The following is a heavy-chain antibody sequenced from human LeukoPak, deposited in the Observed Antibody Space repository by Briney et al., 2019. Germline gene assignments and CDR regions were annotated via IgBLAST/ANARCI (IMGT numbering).Heavy chain of an antibody. D-gene: IGHD2-8*01. CDR1: GFTFSIYA. CDR2: ISDTGATT. Sequence: GGSLRLSCAGSGFTFSIYAMSWVRQAPGKGLEWVSAISDTGATTYDADSVKGRFTISRDNSRSTLYLQMNSLRAEDTALYYCAKDTSIGRYCTNGVCSLFDCWGQGTLVTVSS. J-gene: IGHJ4*02. CDR3: AKDTSIGRYCTNGVCSLFDC. V-gene: IGHV3-23*01.